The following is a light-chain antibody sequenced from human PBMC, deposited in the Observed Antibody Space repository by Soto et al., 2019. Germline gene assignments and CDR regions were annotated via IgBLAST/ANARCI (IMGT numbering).Light chain of an antibody. Sequence: DIQMTQSPSPVSASVGDRVTITSRATQGLSGSLAWYQQKPGKAPKLLISVTSRLQSGVPSRFSGSASGTDFTLTIDSLQPEDLATYYCQQGHNWPLTFGQGTRLEIK. J-gene: IGKJ5*01. CDR1: QGLSGS. CDR2: VTS. V-gene: IGKV1-12*01. CDR3: QQGHNWPLT.